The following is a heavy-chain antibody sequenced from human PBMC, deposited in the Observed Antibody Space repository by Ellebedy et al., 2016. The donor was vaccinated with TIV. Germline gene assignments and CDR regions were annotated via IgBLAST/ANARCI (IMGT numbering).Heavy chain of an antibody. CDR1: GSSFTSYW. CDR3: ARQKGYDFWSGYPIDY. J-gene: IGHJ4*02. D-gene: IGHD3-3*01. CDR2: IYPGDSDT. V-gene: IGHV5-51*01. Sequence: GESLKISXKGSGSSFTSYWIGWVRQMPGKGLEWMGIIYPGDSDTRYSPSFQGQVTISADKSISTAYLQWSSLKASDTAMYYCARQKGYDFWSGYPIDYWGQGTLVTVSS.